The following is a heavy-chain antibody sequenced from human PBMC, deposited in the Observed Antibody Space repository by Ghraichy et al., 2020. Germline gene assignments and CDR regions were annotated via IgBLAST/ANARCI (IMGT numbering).Heavy chain of an antibody. J-gene: IGHJ4*02. CDR2: ICSSGGST. CDR3: AKEYGSGSYYNDY. V-gene: IGHV3-23*01. D-gene: IGHD3-10*01. CDR1: GFTFSSYA. Sequence: GESLNISCAASGFTFSSYAMSWVRQAPGKGLEWVSAICSSGGSTYYADSVKGRFTISRDSSKNTLYLQLSSLRAEDTAVYYCAKEYGSGSYYNDYWGQGTLVTVSS.